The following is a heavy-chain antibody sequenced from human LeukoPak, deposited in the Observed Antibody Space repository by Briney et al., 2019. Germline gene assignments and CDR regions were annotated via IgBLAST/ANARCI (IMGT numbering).Heavy chain of an antibody. CDR2: IYSGGST. D-gene: IGHD1-1*01. V-gene: IGHV3-53*01. CDR3: AGVGATGTADY. CDR1: GFIVSSSY. Sequence: GGSLRLSCAASGFIVSSSYMSWVRQAPGKGLEWVSVIYSGGSTYYADSVKGRFTISRDNAKNSLYLQMNSLRAEDTAVYYCAGVGATGTADYWGQGTLVTVSS. J-gene: IGHJ4*02.